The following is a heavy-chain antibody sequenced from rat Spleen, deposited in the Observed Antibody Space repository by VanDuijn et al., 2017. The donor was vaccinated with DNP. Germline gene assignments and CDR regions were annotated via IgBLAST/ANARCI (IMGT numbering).Heavy chain of an antibody. D-gene: IGHD1-12*01. Sequence: EVQLVESGGGPVQPGRSLKLSCAPSGFTFSNFGMVWVRQAPTKGLEWVASINPGGFNTYYRDSVKGRFTISRDNAQSTLYLQMDSLRSEDTATYYCARHRTIMPYYYAMDAWGQGASVTVSS. CDR2: INPGGFNT. V-gene: IGHV5S13*01. J-gene: IGHJ4*01. CDR3: ARHRTIMPYYYAMDA. CDR1: GFTFSNFG.